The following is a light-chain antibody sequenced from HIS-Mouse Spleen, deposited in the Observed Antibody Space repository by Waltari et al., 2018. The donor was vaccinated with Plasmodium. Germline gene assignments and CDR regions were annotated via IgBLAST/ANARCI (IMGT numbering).Light chain of an antibody. CDR3: QQYNNPRTT. Sequence: EIVMTQSPATLSVSPGERATLSCRASQSVSSNLASYQQKPGQAPRLLIYGASTRATGIQARFSGSGSGTEFTLTISSLQSEDFAVYYCQQYNNPRTTFGQGTKLEIK. V-gene: IGKV3-15*01. CDR1: QSVSSN. CDR2: GAS. J-gene: IGKJ2*01.